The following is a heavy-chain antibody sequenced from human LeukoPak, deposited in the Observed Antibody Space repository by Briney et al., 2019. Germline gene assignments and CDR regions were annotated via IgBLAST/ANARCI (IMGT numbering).Heavy chain of an antibody. V-gene: IGHV3-23*01. D-gene: IGHD3-9*01. CDR2: ISGSGGST. CDR3: AKGRGNYDILTGATPFDY. CDR1: GFTFSSYA. J-gene: IGHJ4*02. Sequence: QPGGSLRLSCAASGFTFSSYAMSWVRQAPGKGLEWVSSISGSGGSTYYADSVKGRFTISRDNSKSTLYLQMNSLRAEDTAVYYCAKGRGNYDILTGATPFDYWGQGTLVTVSS.